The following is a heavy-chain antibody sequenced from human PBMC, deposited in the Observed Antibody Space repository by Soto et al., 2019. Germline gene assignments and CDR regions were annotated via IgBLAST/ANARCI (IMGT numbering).Heavy chain of an antibody. J-gene: IGHJ3*02. CDR3: AKDGSGSNAFDI. CDR2: ISGSGGST. CDR1: GFTFSSYA. Sequence: EVQLLESGGGLVQPGGSLRLSCAAPGFTFSSYAMSWVRQAPGKGLEWVSAISGSGGSTYYADSVKGRFTISRDNSKNTLYLQMNSLRAEDTAVYYCAKDGSGSNAFDIWGQGTMVTVSS. D-gene: IGHD3-10*01. V-gene: IGHV3-23*01.